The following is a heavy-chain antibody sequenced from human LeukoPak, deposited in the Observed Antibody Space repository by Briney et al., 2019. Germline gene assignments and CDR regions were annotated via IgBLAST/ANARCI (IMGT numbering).Heavy chain of an antibody. Sequence: SGGPLRLSCAVSGFSFQSFTMTWLRQAPRKGLAWVSLISDSRRDINYPDSVRGRFTISRDNTKNSLFLQMDSLRVEDTAIYYCAKGLFSAYDKYLDSWGQGTLVTVSS. CDR1: GFSFQSFT. V-gene: IGHV3-21*04. CDR3: AKGLFSAYDKYLDS. D-gene: IGHD5-12*01. CDR2: ISDSRRDI. J-gene: IGHJ5*01.